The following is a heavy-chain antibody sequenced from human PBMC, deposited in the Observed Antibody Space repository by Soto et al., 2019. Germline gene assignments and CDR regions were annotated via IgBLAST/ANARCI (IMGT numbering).Heavy chain of an antibody. CDR1: GGAFSSFA. CDR3: AREESTLGRGVAYYYGLDV. Sequence: ASVKVSCKPSGGAFSSFAISWVRQAPGQGLEWLGLIIPVFGATNYAQKFQGRVTITADESTSTGYMELTSLRSEDTAVYYCAREESTLGRGVAYYYGLDVWGYGTTVTVSS. V-gene: IGHV1-69*13. D-gene: IGHD3-10*01. CDR2: IIPVFGAT. J-gene: IGHJ6*04.